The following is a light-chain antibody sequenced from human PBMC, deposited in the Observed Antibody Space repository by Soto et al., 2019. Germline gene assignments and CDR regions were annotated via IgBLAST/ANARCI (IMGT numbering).Light chain of an antibody. CDR3: AAWDDSLNAL. CDR2: LND. V-gene: IGLV1-44*01. J-gene: IGLJ1*01. CDR1: FSNIGDNA. Sequence: QSVLAQPPSVSATPGQRVNISCSGSFSNIGDNAVNWYQQLPGAAPKLLIYLNDQRPSGVPDRFSGSTSGTSASLAISGLQSEDEADYYCAAWDDSLNALFGTGTKVTVL.